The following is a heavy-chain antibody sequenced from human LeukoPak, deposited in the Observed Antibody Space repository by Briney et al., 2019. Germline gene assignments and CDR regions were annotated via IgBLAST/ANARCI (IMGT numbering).Heavy chain of an antibody. J-gene: IGHJ5*02. CDR1: GYTFTSYG. D-gene: IGHD6-19*01. CDR2: ISAYNGNT. Sequence: ASVKVSCKASGYTFTSYGISWVRQAPGQGLEWMGWISAYNGNTNYAQKLQGRVTMTTDTSTSTAYMELRSLRSDDTAVYYCARDLRGQWLVARFDPWGQGTLVTVSS. CDR3: ARDLRGQWLVARFDP. V-gene: IGHV1-18*01.